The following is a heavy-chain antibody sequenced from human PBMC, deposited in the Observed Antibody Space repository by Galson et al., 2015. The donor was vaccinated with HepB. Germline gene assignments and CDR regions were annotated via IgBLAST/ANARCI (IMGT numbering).Heavy chain of an antibody. Sequence: SLRLSCAASGFTFSSYAMSWVRQAPGKGLEWVSAISGSGGSTYYADSVKGRFTISRDNSKNTLYLQMNSLRAEDTAVYYCAKVLSGYYYAASGLSYYFDYWGQGTLVTVSS. D-gene: IGHD3-22*01. V-gene: IGHV3-23*01. CDR2: ISGSGGST. CDR3: AKVLSGYYYAASGLSYYFDY. J-gene: IGHJ4*02. CDR1: GFTFSSYA.